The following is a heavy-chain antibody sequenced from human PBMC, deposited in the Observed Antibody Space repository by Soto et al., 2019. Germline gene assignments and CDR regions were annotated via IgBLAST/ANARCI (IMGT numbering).Heavy chain of an antibody. D-gene: IGHD3-16*01. Sequence: SAPLSVTSPVSGVSVNYYDGSCIRQPPGKGLEWIGYIYHSGTSEYNPSLKSRVTLSVDTSKSQFSLKMSSVTAADTAVYYCARDRPIMSAPTTEYVFEIWGQGTMVTVS. V-gene: IGHV4-59*02. CDR3: ARDRPIMSAPTTEYVFEI. CDR2: IYHSGTS. J-gene: IGHJ3*02. CDR1: GVSVNYYD.